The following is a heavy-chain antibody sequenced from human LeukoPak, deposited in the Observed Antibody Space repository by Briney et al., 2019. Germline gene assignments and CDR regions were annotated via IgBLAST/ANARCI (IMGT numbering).Heavy chain of an antibody. CDR2: ISPYNGNT. D-gene: IGHD4-17*01. CDR1: GYTFTSYG. CDR3: ARDQGGDYRYYYYYYYMDV. V-gene: IGHV1-18*01. J-gene: IGHJ6*03. Sequence: GASVKVSCKASGYTFTSYGITWVRQAPGQGLEWMGWISPYNGNTNYVQKLQGRVTMTTDISTSTAYMELRSLRSDDTAVYYCARDQGGDYRYYYYYYYMDVWGKGTTVTVSS.